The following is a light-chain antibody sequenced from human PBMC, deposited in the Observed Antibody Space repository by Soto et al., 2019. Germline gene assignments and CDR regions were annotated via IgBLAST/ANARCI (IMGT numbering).Light chain of an antibody. CDR2: GTS. CDR1: ENVISSF. J-gene: IGKJ1*01. Sequence: EIVLTQSPGTLSLSPGERASFSCRTSENVISSFLGWYQHRPGQAPRILIYGTSNRAPGIPDRFSGSGSGTDFTLTITRLEPEDSAFYYCHHQGGSLWTFGQGTKVEI. CDR3: HHQGGSLWT. V-gene: IGKV3-20*01.